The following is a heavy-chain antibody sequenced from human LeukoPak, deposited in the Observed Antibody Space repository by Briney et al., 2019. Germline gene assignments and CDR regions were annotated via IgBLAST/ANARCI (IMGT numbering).Heavy chain of an antibody. CDR3: TRDRGTYNWLDP. CDR1: GFSFGDHA. V-gene: IGHV3-73*01. D-gene: IGHD1-26*01. CDR2: IDRPAKSYAT. Sequence: PGGSLRLSCTGSGFSFGDHAMSWVRQASGKGLEWVGLIDRPAKSYATAYGASVGGRFTISRDDSKNTAYLQMDSLKTEDTALYYCTRDRGTYNWLDPWGQGTLVTVSS. J-gene: IGHJ5*02.